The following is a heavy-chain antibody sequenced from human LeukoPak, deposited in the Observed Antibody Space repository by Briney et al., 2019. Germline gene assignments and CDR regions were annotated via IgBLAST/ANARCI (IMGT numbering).Heavy chain of an antibody. CDR1: GFTFSSYS. CDR2: ISSSSSYI. J-gene: IGHJ4*02. V-gene: IGHV3-21*01. D-gene: IGHD2-2*02. CDR3: ARVTKFQGQLLYDY. Sequence: GGSLRLSCAASGFTFSSYSMNWVRQAPGKGLEWGSSISSSSSYIYYADSVKGRFTISRDNAKNSLYLQMNSLRAEDTAVYYCARVTKFQGQLLYDYWGQGTLVTVSS.